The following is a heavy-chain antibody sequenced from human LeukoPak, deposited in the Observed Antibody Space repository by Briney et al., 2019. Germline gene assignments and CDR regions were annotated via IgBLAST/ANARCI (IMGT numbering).Heavy chain of an antibody. CDR3: ARRGWFGELFPANY. D-gene: IGHD3-10*01. V-gene: IGHV3-7*03. CDR2: INQGGSEK. Sequence: GGSLRLSCAASGFTFSDFWMTWARQAPGKGLEWVANINQGGSEKYYVDSVRGRFTISRDNTKNSLYLQMNSLRAEDTAVYYCARRGWFGELFPANYWGQGPLVTVSS. CDR1: GFTFSDFW. J-gene: IGHJ4*02.